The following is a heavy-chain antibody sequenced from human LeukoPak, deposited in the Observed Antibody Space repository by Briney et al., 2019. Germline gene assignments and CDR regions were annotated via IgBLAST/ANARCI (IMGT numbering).Heavy chain of an antibody. J-gene: IGHJ4*02. CDR1: GYSISSGYY. D-gene: IGHD2-15*01. CDR2: IYHSGST. V-gene: IGHV4-38-2*02. CDR3: ARASRLAATIPLIDY. Sequence: SETLSLTCTVSGYSISSGYYWGWIRPPPGKGLEWIGEIYHSGSTNYNPSLKSRVTISVDKSKNQFSLKLSSVTAADTAVYYCARASRLAATIPLIDYWGQGTLVTVSS.